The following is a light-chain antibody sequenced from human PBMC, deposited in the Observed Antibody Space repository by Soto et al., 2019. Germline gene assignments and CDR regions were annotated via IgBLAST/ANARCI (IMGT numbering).Light chain of an antibody. V-gene: IGKV3-20*01. Sequence: ENVLTQFPGTLSLSPGDRATLSCRASQSLSNSFIAWYQQKPGQAPRLLIYGASSRATGIPDRFSGSGSGTDFTLTISRLEPEDFAVYYCQQYGSSITFGQGTRLEIK. CDR3: QQYGSSIT. J-gene: IGKJ5*01. CDR2: GAS. CDR1: QSLSNSF.